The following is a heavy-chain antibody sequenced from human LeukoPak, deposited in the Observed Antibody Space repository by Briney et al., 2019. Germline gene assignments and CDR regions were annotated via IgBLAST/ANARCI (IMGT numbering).Heavy chain of an antibody. CDR2: ISAYNGNT. CDR1: GYTFTSYG. Sequence: GASVKVSCKASGYTFTSYGISWVRQAPGQGLEWMGWISAYNGNTNYAQKLQGRVTMATDTSTSTAYMELRSLRSDDTAVYYCARGGGVVVPENWFDPWGQGTLVTVSS. V-gene: IGHV1-18*04. D-gene: IGHD2-2*01. CDR3: ARGGGVVVPENWFDP. J-gene: IGHJ5*02.